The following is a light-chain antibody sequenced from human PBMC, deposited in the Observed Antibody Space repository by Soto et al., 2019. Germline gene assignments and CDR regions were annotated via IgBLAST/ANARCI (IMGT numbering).Light chain of an antibody. CDR1: QGISSY. V-gene: IGKV1-9*01. Sequence: IQLTQSPSSLSASVGDRVTITCRASQGISSYLAWYQQKPGKAPKLLIYGASTLEGGVPFRFSGSESGTDFTLTISSLQPEDFATYYCQQLNTYPITFGQGTRLEIK. CDR3: QQLNTYPIT. J-gene: IGKJ5*01. CDR2: GAS.